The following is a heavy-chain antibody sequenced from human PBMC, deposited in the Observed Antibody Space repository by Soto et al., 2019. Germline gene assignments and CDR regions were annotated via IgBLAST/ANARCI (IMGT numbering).Heavy chain of an antibody. V-gene: IGHV2-5*02. D-gene: IGHD3-3*01. CDR2: IYWDDDK. CDR1: GFSLTTSGVG. J-gene: IGHJ4*02. CDR3: AHRVLRTVFGLVTTTASYFDF. Sequence: QITLNESGPTPVKPRQTLTLTCTFSGFSLTTSGVGVGWIRQSPGKAPEWLALIYWDDDKRYSPSLKSRLTITKDTSNNQVVLTMADLDPADTATYYCAHRVLRTVFGLVTTTASYFDFWGQGTPVAVSS.